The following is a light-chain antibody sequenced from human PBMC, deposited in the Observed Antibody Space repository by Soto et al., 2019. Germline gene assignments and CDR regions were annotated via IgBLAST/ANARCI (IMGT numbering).Light chain of an antibody. J-gene: IGLJ1*01. Sequence: QSVLTQPPSASGTPGQRVTISCSGSSSNIGSNYVYWYQQLPGTAPKLLIYRNNQRPPGVPDRFSGSKSGTSASLAISGLRSEDEADYYCAAWDDSLSGKVFGTGTKAPS. CDR3: AAWDDSLSGKV. V-gene: IGLV1-47*01. CDR2: RNN. CDR1: SSNIGSNY.